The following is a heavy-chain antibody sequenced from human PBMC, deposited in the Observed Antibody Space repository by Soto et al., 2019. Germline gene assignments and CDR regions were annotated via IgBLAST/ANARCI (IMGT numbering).Heavy chain of an antibody. CDR1: GFTFSSYW. CDR3: ARAGRYSYGLRY. V-gene: IGHV3-74*01. Sequence: HPGGSLRLSCAASGFTFSSYWMHWVRQAPGKGLVWVSRINSDGSSTSYADSVKGRFTISRDNAKNTLYLQMNSLRAEDTAVYYCARAGRYSYGLRYWGQGTLVTVSS. D-gene: IGHD5-18*01. CDR2: INSDGSST. J-gene: IGHJ4*02.